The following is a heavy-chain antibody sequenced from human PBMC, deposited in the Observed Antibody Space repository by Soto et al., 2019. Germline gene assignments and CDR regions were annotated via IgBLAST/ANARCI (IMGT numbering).Heavy chain of an antibody. Sequence: QVQLVQSGAEVKKPGASVKVSCKASGYTFTSYAMHWVRQAPGQRLEWMGWINAGNGNTKYSQKFQARVTITRDTXASTAEMDLSSLRSEDTAVYYCARGPGGPDGPGDYWGQGTLVTVSS. D-gene: IGHD2-15*01. V-gene: IGHV1-3*01. J-gene: IGHJ4*02. CDR1: GYTFTSYA. CDR3: ARGPGGPDGPGDY. CDR2: INAGNGNT.